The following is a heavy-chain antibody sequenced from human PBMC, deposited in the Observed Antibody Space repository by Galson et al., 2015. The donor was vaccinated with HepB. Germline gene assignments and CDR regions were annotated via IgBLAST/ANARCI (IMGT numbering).Heavy chain of an antibody. D-gene: IGHD6-19*01. Sequence: SLRLSCAASGFTFSSYAMHWVRQAPGKGLEYVSAISSNGGSTYYADSVKGRFTISRDNSKNTLYLQMSSLRAEDTAVYYCVKDMGLAVAGDFDYWGQGTLVTVSS. CDR1: GFTFSSYA. CDR2: ISSNGGST. V-gene: IGHV3-64D*06. J-gene: IGHJ4*02. CDR3: VKDMGLAVAGDFDY.